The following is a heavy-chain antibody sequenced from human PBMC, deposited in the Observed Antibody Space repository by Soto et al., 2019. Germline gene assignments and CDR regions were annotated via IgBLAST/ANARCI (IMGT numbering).Heavy chain of an antibody. CDR1: GYTLTELS. V-gene: IGHV1-24*01. J-gene: IGHJ4*02. Sequence: ASVKVSCKVSGYTLTELSMHWVRQAPGKGLEWMGGFDPEDGETIYAQKFQGRVTMTEDTSTDTAYMELSSLRSEDTAVYYCATDSLRGYYDSSGSPGYFDYWGQGTLVTVSS. CDR2: FDPEDGET. D-gene: IGHD3-22*01. CDR3: ATDSLRGYYDSSGSPGYFDY.